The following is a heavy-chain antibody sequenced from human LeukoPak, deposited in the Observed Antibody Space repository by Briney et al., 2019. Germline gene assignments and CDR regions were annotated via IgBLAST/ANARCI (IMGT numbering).Heavy chain of an antibody. Sequence: VASVKVSCKASGYTFTSYAMHWVRQAPGQRLEWMGWINAGNGNTKYSQKFQGRVTITRDTSASTAYMELSSLRSEDTAVYYCARVWGSGSYYDTQYYFDYWGQGTLVTVSS. CDR1: GYTFTSYA. CDR2: INAGNGNT. V-gene: IGHV1-3*01. CDR3: ARVWGSGSYYDTQYYFDY. D-gene: IGHD3-10*01. J-gene: IGHJ4*02.